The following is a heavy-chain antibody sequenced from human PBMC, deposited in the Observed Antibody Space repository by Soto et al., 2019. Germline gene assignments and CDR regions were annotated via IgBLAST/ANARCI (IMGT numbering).Heavy chain of an antibody. J-gene: IGHJ4*02. CDR1: GYTFTSYY. V-gene: IGHV1-46*01. Sequence: ASVKVSCKASGYTFTSYYMHWGRQAPGQGLEWMGIINPSGGSTSYAQKFQGRVTMTRDTSTSTVYMELSSLRSEDTAVYYCAKELSGYPDYWGQGTLVTVSS. CDR3: AKELSGYPDY. CDR2: INPSGGST. D-gene: IGHD3-22*01.